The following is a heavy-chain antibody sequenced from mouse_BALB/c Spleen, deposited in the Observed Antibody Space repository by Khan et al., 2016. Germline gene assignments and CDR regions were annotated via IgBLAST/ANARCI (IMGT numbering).Heavy chain of an antibody. CDR1: GYTFTSYW. Sequence: QVQLKQSGAELARPGASVKLSCKASGYTFTSYWMQWVKQRPGQGLEWIGAIYPGDGDTRYTQKFKGKATLPAAKSSRTDYMPLSSLASEDSAFYYFARGGLRYYGYYFDYWGQGTTLTVSS. CDR3: ARGGLRYYGYYFDY. D-gene: IGHD1-2*01. J-gene: IGHJ2*01. V-gene: IGHV1-87*01. CDR2: IYPGDGDT.